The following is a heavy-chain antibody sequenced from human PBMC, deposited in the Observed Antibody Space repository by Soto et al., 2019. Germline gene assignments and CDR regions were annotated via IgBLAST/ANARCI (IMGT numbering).Heavy chain of an antibody. Sequence: EVQLVESGGGLVQPGGSLRLSCAASGFTFSSYWMSWVRQAPGKGLEWVANIKQDGSEKYYVDSVKGRFTISRDNAKNSLYLQMNSLRAEDTAVYYCARDHHDFWSGYSLDYGMDVWGQGTTVTVSS. CDR1: GFTFSSYW. CDR3: ARDHHDFWSGYSLDYGMDV. CDR2: IKQDGSEK. J-gene: IGHJ6*02. V-gene: IGHV3-7*03. D-gene: IGHD3-3*01.